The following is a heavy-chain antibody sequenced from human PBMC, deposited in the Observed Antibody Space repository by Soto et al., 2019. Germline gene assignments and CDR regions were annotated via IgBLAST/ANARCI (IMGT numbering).Heavy chain of an antibody. CDR1: GFTFSSYG. Sequence: PGGSLRLSCAASGFTFSSYGMHWVRQAPGKGLEWVAVISYDGSNKYYADSVKGRFTISRDNSKNTLYLQMNSLRAEDTAVYYCARGPIAVAAPVAFDIWGQGTMVTVSS. CDR3: ARGPIAVAAPVAFDI. D-gene: IGHD6-19*01. J-gene: IGHJ3*02. V-gene: IGHV3-30*03. CDR2: ISYDGSNK.